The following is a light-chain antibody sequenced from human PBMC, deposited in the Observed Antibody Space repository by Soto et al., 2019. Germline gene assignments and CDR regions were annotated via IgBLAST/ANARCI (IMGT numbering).Light chain of an antibody. V-gene: IGKV1-39*01. Sequence: DIQMTQSPTSLSASVADSVTITCRASQSINIYLSWFQQKPGKAPKLLINVASTLQGGVPSRFSGSGSGTDFTLAISSLQPEVSATYYGQQSYNTPQAFGGGTKVDIK. CDR1: QSINIY. CDR3: QQSYNTPQA. J-gene: IGKJ4*01. CDR2: VAS.